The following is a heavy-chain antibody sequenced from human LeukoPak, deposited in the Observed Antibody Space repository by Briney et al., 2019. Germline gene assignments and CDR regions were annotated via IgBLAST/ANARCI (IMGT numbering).Heavy chain of an antibody. V-gene: IGHV4-61*02. CDR1: GGSISSGSYY. CDR2: IYTSGST. CDR3: ARDLPLGYCSSTSCPPDY. Sequence: SETLSLTCTVSGGSISSGSYYWSWIRQPAGKGLEWIGRIYTSGSTNYNPSLKSRVTMSVDTSKNQFSLKLSSVTAADTAVYYCARDLPLGYCSSTSCPPDYWGQGTLVTVSS. D-gene: IGHD2-2*01. J-gene: IGHJ4*02.